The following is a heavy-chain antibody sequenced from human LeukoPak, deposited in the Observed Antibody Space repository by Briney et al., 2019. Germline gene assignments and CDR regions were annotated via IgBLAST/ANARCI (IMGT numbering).Heavy chain of an antibody. CDR3: ARGEVGDSSGYLLGAFDI. D-gene: IGHD3-22*01. J-gene: IGHJ3*02. CDR2: INPNSGGT. CDR1: GYTFTAYY. Sequence: ASVKVSCKASGYTFTAYYMHWVRQAPGQGLEWMGWINPNSGGTNYAQKFQGRVTMTRDTSISTAYMELSRLRSDDTAVYYCARGEVGDSSGYLLGAFDIWGQGTMVTVSS. V-gene: IGHV1-2*02.